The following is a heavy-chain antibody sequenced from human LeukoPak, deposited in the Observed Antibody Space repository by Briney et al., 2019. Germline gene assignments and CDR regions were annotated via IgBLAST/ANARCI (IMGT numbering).Heavy chain of an antibody. CDR2: IKEDGSEK. J-gene: IGHJ4*02. CDR1: GFTLSSYW. V-gene: IGHV3-7*03. CDR3: ARVRSGGSCYRSFDY. D-gene: IGHD2-15*01. Sequence: GSLRLSCEDSGFTLSSYWMSWVRQAPAKGLEWVASIKEDGSEKYYVDSVKGRFTISRDNAKNSLYLQMNSLRAEDTALYYCARVRSGGSCYRSFDYWGQGTLVTVSS.